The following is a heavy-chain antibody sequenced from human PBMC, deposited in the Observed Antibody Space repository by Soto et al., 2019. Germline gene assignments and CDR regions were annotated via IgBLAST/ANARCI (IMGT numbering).Heavy chain of an antibody. V-gene: IGHV3-21*01. Sequence: GGSLRLSCASSGVIYSIYSMNWVRQTPGKGLEWVSSISSSSSYIYYADSVKGRFTISRDNAKNSLYLQMNSLRAEDTAVYYCARFHRMVATIDYWGQGT. J-gene: IGHJ4*02. D-gene: IGHD5-12*01. CDR1: GVIYSIYS. CDR2: ISSSSSYI. CDR3: ARFHRMVATIDY.